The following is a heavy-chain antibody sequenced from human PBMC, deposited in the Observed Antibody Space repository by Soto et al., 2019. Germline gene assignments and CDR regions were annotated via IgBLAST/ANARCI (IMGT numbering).Heavy chain of an antibody. CDR3: ARGRANFDY. CDR2: IKQDGSEI. V-gene: IGHV3-7*03. Sequence: EVQLVESGGGLVQPGGSLRLSCAVSGFTFTSYWMSWVRQAPGMGLEWVANIKQDGSEIYYVDSVKGRFIISRDDAKNSLYLQMNMLRAEDTAVYYCARGRANFDYWGQGTLVTVSS. J-gene: IGHJ4*02. CDR1: GFTFTSYW.